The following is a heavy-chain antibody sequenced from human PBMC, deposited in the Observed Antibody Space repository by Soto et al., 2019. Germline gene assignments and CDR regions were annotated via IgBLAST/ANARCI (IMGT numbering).Heavy chain of an antibody. Sequence: SETLSLTCTVSGGSISSSSYYWGWIRQPPGKGLEWIGNIYYSGSTNYNPSLKSRVTISVDTSKNQFSLKLSSVTAADTAVYYCARDRNMVRGVTDRYFDYWGQGTLVTVSS. V-gene: IGHV4-39*07. CDR1: GGSISSSSYY. CDR2: IYYSGST. D-gene: IGHD3-10*01. CDR3: ARDRNMVRGVTDRYFDY. J-gene: IGHJ4*02.